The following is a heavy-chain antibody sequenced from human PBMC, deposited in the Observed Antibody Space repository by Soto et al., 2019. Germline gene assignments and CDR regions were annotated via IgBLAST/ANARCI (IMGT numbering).Heavy chain of an antibody. D-gene: IGHD6-13*01. V-gene: IGHV4-39*01. CDR2: IYYSGST. J-gene: IGHJ5*02. CDR1: GGSISSSSFH. CDR3: ARRERAAGTDWWFDP. Sequence: QLQLQESGPGLVKPSETLSLTCTVSGGSISSSSFHWGWIRQPPGKGLEWIGSIYYSGSTYYSPSLKSRVTISVETSKNQFSLKLSSVTAAATAVYYCARRERAAGTDWWFDPWGQGTLVTVSS.